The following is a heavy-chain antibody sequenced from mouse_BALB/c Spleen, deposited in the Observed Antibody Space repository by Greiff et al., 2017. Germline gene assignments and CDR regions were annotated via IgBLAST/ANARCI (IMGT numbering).Heavy chain of an antibody. Sequence: EVMLVESGGGLVQPGGSLKLSCAASGFTFSSYGMSWVRQTPDKRLELVATINSNGGSTYYPDSVKGRFTISRDNAKNTLYLQMSSLKSEDTAMYYCARGGRYDDGFAYWGQGTLVTVSA. J-gene: IGHJ3*01. CDR3: ARGGRYDDGFAY. D-gene: IGHD2-14*01. CDR1: GFTFSSYG. V-gene: IGHV5-6-3*01. CDR2: INSNGGST.